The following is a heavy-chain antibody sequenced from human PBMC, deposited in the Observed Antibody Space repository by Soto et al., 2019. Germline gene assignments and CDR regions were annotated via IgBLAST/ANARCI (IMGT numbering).Heavy chain of an antibody. Sequence: QVQLVQSGAEVKKPGSSVKVSCKASGGTFSSYAISWVRQAPGQGLEWMGGIIPIFGTANYAQKFQGRVTHTAHESTTKGHMELGSLRSEDTAVYYFARRGARNIVARYYFDYWGPGTLVTVSS. CDR2: IIPIFGTA. D-gene: IGHD5-12*01. J-gene: IGHJ4*01. CDR1: GGTFSSYA. V-gene: IGHV1-69*12. CDR3: ARRGARNIVARYYFDY.